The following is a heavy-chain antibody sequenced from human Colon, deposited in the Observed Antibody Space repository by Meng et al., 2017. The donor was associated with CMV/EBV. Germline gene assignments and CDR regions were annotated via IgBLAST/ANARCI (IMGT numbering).Heavy chain of an antibody. Sequence: GESLKISCAASGFTFSSYWMHWVRQAPGKGLVWVSRINSDGSSTSYADSVKGRFTTSRDNAKNTLYLQMNSLRAEDTAVYYCAREGGGTIAPRDLDYWGQGTLVTVSS. D-gene: IGHD6-6*01. CDR2: INSDGSST. CDR3: AREGGGTIAPRDLDY. V-gene: IGHV3-74*01. CDR1: GFTFSSYW. J-gene: IGHJ4*02.